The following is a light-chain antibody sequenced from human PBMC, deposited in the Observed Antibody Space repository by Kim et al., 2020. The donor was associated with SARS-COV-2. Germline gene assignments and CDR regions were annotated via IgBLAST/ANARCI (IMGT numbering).Light chain of an antibody. CDR3: QQYGSSPLT. V-gene: IGKV3-20*01. CDR2: DAS. CDR1: QSVSSSY. Sequence: SPGERATLSCRASQSVSSSYLAWYQQKPGQAPRLLIYDASSRATGIPDRFSGSGSGTDFTLTISRLEPEDFAVYYCQQYGSSPLTFGPGTKVDIK. J-gene: IGKJ3*01.